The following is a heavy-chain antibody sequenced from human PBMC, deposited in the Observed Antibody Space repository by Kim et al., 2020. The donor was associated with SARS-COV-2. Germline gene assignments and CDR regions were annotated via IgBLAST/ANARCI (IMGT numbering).Heavy chain of an antibody. CDR1: GYTFTSYY. V-gene: IGHV1-46*01. CDR3: ARVGRSTTTAKYFQH. J-gene: IGHJ1*01. CDR2: INPSGGST. Sequence: ASVKVSCKASGYTFTSYYMHWVRQAPGQGLEWMGIINPSGGSTSYAQKFQGRVTMTRDTSTSTVYMELSSLRSEDTAVYYCARVGRSTTTAKYFQHWGQGTLVTVSS. D-gene: IGHD4-17*01.